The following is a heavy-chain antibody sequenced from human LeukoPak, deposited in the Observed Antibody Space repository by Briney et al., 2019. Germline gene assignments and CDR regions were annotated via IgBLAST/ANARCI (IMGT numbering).Heavy chain of an antibody. V-gene: IGHV4-39*01. J-gene: IGHJ4*02. D-gene: IGHD1-26*01. Sequence: SETLSLTCTVSGGSISSSSYYWGWIRQPPGKGLEWIGSIYYSGSTYYNPSLKSRVTISVDTSKNQFSLKLSSVTAADTAVYYCAAFGELPYFDYRGQGTLVTVSS. CDR1: GGSISSSSYY. CDR3: AAFGELPYFDY. CDR2: IYYSGST.